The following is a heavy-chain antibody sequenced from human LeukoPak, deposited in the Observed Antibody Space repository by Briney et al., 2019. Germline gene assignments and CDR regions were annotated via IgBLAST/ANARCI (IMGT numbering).Heavy chain of an antibody. CDR1: GFTFSSYA. J-gene: IGHJ5*02. CDR2: IWYGGSNK. CDR3: AKDLEDFYFNWFDP. V-gene: IGHV3-33*06. Sequence: GGSLRLSCAASGFTFSSYAIHWVRQAPGKGLEWVAVIWYGGSNKYYADSVKGRFTISRDNSKNTLYLQMNSLRAEDTAVYYCAKDLEDFYFNWFDPWGQGTLVTVSS. D-gene: IGHD3-3*01.